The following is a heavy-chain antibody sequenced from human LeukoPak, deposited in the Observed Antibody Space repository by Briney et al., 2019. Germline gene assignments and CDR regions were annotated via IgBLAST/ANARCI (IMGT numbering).Heavy chain of an antibody. J-gene: IGHJ3*02. CDR2: IKQDGSEK. CDR3: ARVKDIVLMVYARYAFDI. Sequence: GGSLRLSXAASGFTFSSYWMSWVGQAPGKGLEWVANIKQDGSEKYYVDSVKGRFTISRDNAKNSLYLQMNSLRAEDTAVYYCARVKDIVLMVYARYAFDIWGQGTMVTVSS. D-gene: IGHD2-8*01. CDR1: GFTFSSYW. V-gene: IGHV3-7*01.